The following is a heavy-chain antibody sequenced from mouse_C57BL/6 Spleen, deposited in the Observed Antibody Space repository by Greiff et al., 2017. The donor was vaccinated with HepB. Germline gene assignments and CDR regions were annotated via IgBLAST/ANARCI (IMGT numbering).Heavy chain of an antibody. CDR3: ARAALEEGYDIDY. D-gene: IGHD2-14*01. Sequence: EVNLVESGGGLVKPGGSLKLSCAASGFTFSDYGIHWVRQAPEKGLEWVAYISSGSGTIYYADTVKGRFTIARDNAKNTLFLQMTSLTSEDTANYYCARAALEEGYDIDYWGQGTTLTVSS. J-gene: IGHJ2*01. CDR2: ISSGSGTI. CDR1: GFTFSDYG. V-gene: IGHV5-17*01.